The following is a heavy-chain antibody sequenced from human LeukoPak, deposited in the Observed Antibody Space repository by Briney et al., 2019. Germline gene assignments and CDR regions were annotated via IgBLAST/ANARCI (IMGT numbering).Heavy chain of an antibody. J-gene: IGHJ4*02. CDR3: AKSRGSGSKMARGVNFDY. CDR1: GGSISSSSYY. Sequence: PSETLSLTCTVSGGSISSSSYYWGWVRQAPGKGLEWVANIKQDGSEKYYVDSVKGRFTISRDNSKNTLFLQMNSLRAEDTALYYCAKSRGSGSKMARGVNFDYWGQGTLVTVSS. D-gene: IGHD3-10*01. V-gene: IGHV3-7*03. CDR2: IKQDGSEK.